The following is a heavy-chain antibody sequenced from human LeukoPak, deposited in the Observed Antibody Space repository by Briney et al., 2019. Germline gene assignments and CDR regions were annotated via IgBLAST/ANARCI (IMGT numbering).Heavy chain of an antibody. D-gene: IGHD3-3*01. CDR3: ARNVLRFLEWLRGPLFDP. V-gene: IGHV4-34*01. CDR1: GGSFSGYY. Sequence: PSETLSLTCAVYGGSFSGYYWSWIRQPPGKGLEWIGEINHSGSTNYNPSLKSRVTISVDTSKNQFSLKLSSVTAADTAVYYCARNVLRFLEWLRGPLFDPWGQGTLVTVSS. CDR2: INHSGST. J-gene: IGHJ5*02.